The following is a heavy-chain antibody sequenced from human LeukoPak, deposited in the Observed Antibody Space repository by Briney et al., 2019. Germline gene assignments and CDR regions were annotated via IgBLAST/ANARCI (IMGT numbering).Heavy chain of an antibody. CDR3: AKENRGSDWASYFDY. CDR2: MNPSGTGT. D-gene: IGHD6-19*01. J-gene: IGHJ4*02. V-gene: IGHV3-23*01. Sequence: SGGSLRLSCAASGFAFSISGMTWVRQAPGKGLEWVSSMNPSGTGTFYTDSVKGRFTISRDNSKNTLYLQMNSLRAEDTAVYYCAKENRGSDWASYFDYWGQGTLLTVSS. CDR1: GFAFSISG.